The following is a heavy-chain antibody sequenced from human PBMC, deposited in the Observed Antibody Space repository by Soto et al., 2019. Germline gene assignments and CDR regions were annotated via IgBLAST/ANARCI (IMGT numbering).Heavy chain of an antibody. J-gene: IGHJ3*02. D-gene: IGHD3-22*01. V-gene: IGHV1-18*04. CDR1: GYTFTSYG. CDR2: ISAYNGNT. CDR3: ARDYYDSSEGAGDAFDI. Sequence: QVQLVQSGAEVKKPGASVKVSCKASGYTFTSYGISWVRQAPGQGLEWMGWISAYNGNTNYAQKLRGRVTMTTDTSTSTAYMELRSLRSDDTAVYYCARDYYDSSEGAGDAFDIWGQGTMVTVSS.